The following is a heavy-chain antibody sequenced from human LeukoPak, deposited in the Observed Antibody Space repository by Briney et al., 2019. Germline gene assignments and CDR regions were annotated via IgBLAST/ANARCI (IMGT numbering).Heavy chain of an antibody. CDR3: AREKSHYDSSGYYFA. V-gene: IGHV1-2*02. Sequence: GASVKVSCKASGYTFTGYYMHWVRQAPGQGLEWMGWINPHSGGTNCALQFQGGVTMTRDTSISTVYMEVGRLRSDDTAVYYCAREKSHYDSSGYYFAWGQGTLVTVSS. J-gene: IGHJ5*02. CDR2: INPHSGGT. D-gene: IGHD3-22*01. CDR1: GYTFTGYY.